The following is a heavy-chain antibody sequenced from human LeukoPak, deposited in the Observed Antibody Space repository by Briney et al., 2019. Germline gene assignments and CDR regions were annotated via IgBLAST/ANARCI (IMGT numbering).Heavy chain of an antibody. D-gene: IGHD3-22*01. Sequence: GESLKISCKGSGYSFTSYWIGWVRQMPGKGLEWMGTIYPGDSDTRYSPSFQGQVTISADKSISTAYLQWSSLKASDTALYYCARVSVLHYYDSSGYSVWFDYWGQGTLVTVSS. V-gene: IGHV5-51*01. CDR1: GYSFTSYW. CDR2: IYPGDSDT. J-gene: IGHJ4*02. CDR3: ARVSVLHYYDSSGYSVWFDY.